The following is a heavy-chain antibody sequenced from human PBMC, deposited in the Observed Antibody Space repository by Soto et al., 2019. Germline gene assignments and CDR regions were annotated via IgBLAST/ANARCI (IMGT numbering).Heavy chain of an antibody. D-gene: IGHD3-22*01. CDR3: ARGHYYDSSGCLDV. J-gene: IGHJ6*02. CDR2: INAGNGNT. Sequence: ASVKVSCKASGYTFTGYAMHWVRQAPGQRLEWMGWINAGNGNTKYSQKFQGRVTITRDTSTSTAYMELSSLRSEDTAVYYCARGHYYDSSGCLDVWGQGTTVTVSS. V-gene: IGHV1-3*01. CDR1: GYTFTGYA.